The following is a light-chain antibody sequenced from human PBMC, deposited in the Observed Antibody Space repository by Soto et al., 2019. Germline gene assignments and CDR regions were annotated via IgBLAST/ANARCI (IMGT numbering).Light chain of an antibody. V-gene: IGLV2-14*03. CDR3: SSYTSSGTRV. CDR1: SSDVGGYNY. CDR2: DVS. J-gene: IGLJ2*01. Sequence: QSALTQPASVSGSPGQSITISCTGTSSDVGGYNYVSWYQHRPGKVPKLIIFDVSNRPSGVSYRFSGSKSDNTASLTISGLQTEDEADYYCSSYTSSGTRVFGEGTKLTVL.